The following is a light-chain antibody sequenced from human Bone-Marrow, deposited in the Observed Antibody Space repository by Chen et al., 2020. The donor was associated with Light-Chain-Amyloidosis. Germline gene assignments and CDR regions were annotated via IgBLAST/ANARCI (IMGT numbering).Light chain of an antibody. CDR3: QLYNTYSTT. CDR1: QNVGRW. CDR2: DAS. J-gene: IGKJ1*01. V-gene: IGKV1-5*01. Sequence: IQMTQSPSTLSAFVGDIVTITCRASQNVGRWVAWYQQKAGKAPEVLIYDASSLKSGVPSRFSGSGSGSEFTLTITSLQPDDYATYYCQLYNTYSTTFGQGTKVDI.